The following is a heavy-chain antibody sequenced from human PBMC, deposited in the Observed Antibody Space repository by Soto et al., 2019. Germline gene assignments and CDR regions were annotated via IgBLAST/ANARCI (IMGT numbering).Heavy chain of an antibody. CDR1: GFTFSSYG. V-gene: IGHV3-33*01. CDR2: IWYDGSNK. D-gene: IGHD2-15*01. CDR3: ARVGEKYCSGGSCYLPWFDP. J-gene: IGHJ5*02. Sequence: QVQLVESGGGVVQPGRSLRLSCAASGFTFSSYGMHWVRQAPGKGLEWVAVIWYDGSNKYYADSVKGRFTISRDNSKNTLYLQMNSLRAEDTAVYYCARVGEKYCSGGSCYLPWFDPWGQGTLVTVSS.